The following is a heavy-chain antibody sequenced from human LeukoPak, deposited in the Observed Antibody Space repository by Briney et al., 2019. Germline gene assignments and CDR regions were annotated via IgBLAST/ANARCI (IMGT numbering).Heavy chain of an antibody. V-gene: IGHV4-39*01. CDR2: IYYSGTT. J-gene: IGHJ4*02. D-gene: IGHD3-9*01. CDR3: ARTSGYTVLTGFLYYFDS. Sequence: PSETLSLTCTVSGVSISRSHYYWGWIRQPPGKGLEWIGTIYYSGTTYYNPSLESRVTISVVTSKNQFSLKLDSVTAADTAVYYCARTSGYTVLTGFLYYFDSWGQGALVTVSS. CDR1: GVSISRSHYY.